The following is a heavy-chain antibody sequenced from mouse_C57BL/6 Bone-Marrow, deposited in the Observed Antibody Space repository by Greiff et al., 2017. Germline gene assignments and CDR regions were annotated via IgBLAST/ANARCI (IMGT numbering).Heavy chain of an antibody. CDR3: ARGDGYYSWFAY. Sequence: EVQLQQSGPELVKPGDSVKISCKASGYSFTGYFMNWVMQSHGKSLEWIGRINPYNGDTFYNQKFKGQATLTEDKSSSTAHMELRSLTSEDSAVYYCARGDGYYSWFAYWGQGTLVTVSA. V-gene: IGHV1-20*01. CDR2: INPYNGDT. D-gene: IGHD2-3*01. CDR1: GYSFTGYF. J-gene: IGHJ3*01.